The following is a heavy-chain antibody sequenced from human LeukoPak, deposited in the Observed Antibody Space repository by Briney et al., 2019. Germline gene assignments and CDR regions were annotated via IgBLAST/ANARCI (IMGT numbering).Heavy chain of an antibody. J-gene: IGHJ4*02. CDR1: GGSFSGYY. CDR3: ARGDYGDYSDYFDY. D-gene: IGHD4-17*01. CDR2: INHSGST. Sequence: PSEILSLTCAVYGGSFSGYYWSWIRQPPGKGLEWIGEINHSGSTNYNPSLKSRVTISVDTSKNQFSLKPSSVTAADTAVYYCARGDYGDYSDYFDYWGQGTLVTVSS. V-gene: IGHV4-34*01.